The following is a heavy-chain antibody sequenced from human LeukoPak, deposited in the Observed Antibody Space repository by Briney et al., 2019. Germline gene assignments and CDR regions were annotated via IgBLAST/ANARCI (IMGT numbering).Heavy chain of an antibody. CDR2: IKQDGSEK. CDR1: GFTFSTFW. V-gene: IGHV3-7*01. Sequence: PGGSLRLSCAASGFTFSTFWMSWVRQAPGKGLEWVANIKQDGSEKYYVDSVKGRFTISRDHAKNSLYLQMNGLRAEDTAVYYCARGSIAAAFQFDYWGQGTLVTVSS. D-gene: IGHD6-13*01. CDR3: ARGSIAAAFQFDY. J-gene: IGHJ4*02.